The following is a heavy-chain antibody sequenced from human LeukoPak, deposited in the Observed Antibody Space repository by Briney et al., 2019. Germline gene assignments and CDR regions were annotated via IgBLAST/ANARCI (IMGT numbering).Heavy chain of an antibody. CDR3: ARAIFDSSSWYDD. CDR1: GYTFTGYY. V-gene: IGHV1-2*02. Sequence: GASVNVSCKASGYTFTGYYMHWVRQAPGQGLEWMGWINPNSGGTNYAQKFQCRVTMTRDTSISTAYMELSRLRSDDTAVYYCARAIFDSSSWYDDWGQGTLVTVSS. D-gene: IGHD6-13*01. CDR2: INPNSGGT. J-gene: IGHJ4*02.